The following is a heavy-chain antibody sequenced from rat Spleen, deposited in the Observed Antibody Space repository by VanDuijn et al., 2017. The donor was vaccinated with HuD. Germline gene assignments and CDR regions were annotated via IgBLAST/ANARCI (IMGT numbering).Heavy chain of an antibody. CDR1: GFTFSDFY. V-gene: IGHV5S23*01. CDR3: TRRGHTMGLTSRYFDY. Sequence: EVQLVESGGGLVQPGRSLKLSCAASGFTFSDFYMAWVRQAPTKGLEWVASISPSGGDTYYRDSVKGRFTVSRDTAQNILYLQMNSPTSEDTATYYCTRRGHTMGLTSRYFDYWGQGVMVTVSS. D-gene: IGHD1-9*01. CDR2: ISPSGGDT. J-gene: IGHJ2*01.